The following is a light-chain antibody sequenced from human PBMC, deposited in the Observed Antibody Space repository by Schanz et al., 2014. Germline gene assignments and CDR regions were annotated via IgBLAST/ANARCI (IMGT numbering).Light chain of an antibody. CDR2: GNN. J-gene: IGLJ2*01. V-gene: IGLV1-40*01. Sequence: QSALTQPPSVSGAPGQRVTISCAGSRSNIGADYDVHWYQQFPGTAPKLLIYGNNNRPSGVPDRFSGSKSGTSASLAITGLQAEDEADYYCCSYAGSYTLLFGGGTKLTVL. CDR3: CSYAGSYTLL. CDR1: RSNIGADYD.